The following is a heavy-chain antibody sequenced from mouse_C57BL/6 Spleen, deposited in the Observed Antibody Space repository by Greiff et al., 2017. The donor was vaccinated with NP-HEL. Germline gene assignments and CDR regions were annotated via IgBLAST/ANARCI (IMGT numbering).Heavy chain of an antibody. Sequence: EVKLMESEGGLVQPGSSMKLSCTASGFTFSDYYMAWVRQVPEKGLEWVANINYDGSSTYYLDSLKSRFIISRDNAKNILYLQMSSLKSEDTATYYCARLYYGNFDYWGQGTTLTVSS. V-gene: IGHV5-16*01. CDR3: ARLYYGNFDY. CDR1: GFTFSDYY. J-gene: IGHJ2*01. CDR2: INYDGSST. D-gene: IGHD2-1*01.